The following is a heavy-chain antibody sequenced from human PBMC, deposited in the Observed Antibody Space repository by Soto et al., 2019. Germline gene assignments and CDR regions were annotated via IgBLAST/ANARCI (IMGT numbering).Heavy chain of an antibody. CDR3: ARTSILLEQLGVDYYYYYGMDV. J-gene: IGHJ6*02. V-gene: IGHV4-39*01. Sequence: PSETLSLTCTVSGGSISSSSYYWGWIRQPPGKGLEWIGSIYYSGSTYYNPSLKSRVTISVDTSKNQFSLKLSSVTAADTAVYYCARTSILLEQLGVDYYYYYGMDVWGQGTTVTVYS. D-gene: IGHD6-6*01. CDR1: GGSISSSSYY. CDR2: IYYSGST.